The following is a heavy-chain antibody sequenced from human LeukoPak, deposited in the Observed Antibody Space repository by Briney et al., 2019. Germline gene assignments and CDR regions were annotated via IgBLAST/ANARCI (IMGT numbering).Heavy chain of an antibody. J-gene: IGHJ4*02. CDR1: GFTFSDYY. V-gene: IGHV3-15*01. D-gene: IGHD6-19*01. CDR2: IKSKTDGGTT. Sequence: GGSLRLSCAASGFTFSDYYMSWVRQAPGKGLEWVGRIKSKTDGGTTDYAAPVKGRFTISRDDSKNTLYLQMNSLKTEDTAVYYCTTGGSGWPFDYWGQGTLVTVSS. CDR3: TTGGSGWPFDY.